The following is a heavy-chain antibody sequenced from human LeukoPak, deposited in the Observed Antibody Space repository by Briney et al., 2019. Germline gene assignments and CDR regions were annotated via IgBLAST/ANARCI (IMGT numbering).Heavy chain of an antibody. CDR2: IYHSGST. V-gene: IGHV4-38-2*02. D-gene: IGHD2-8*01. CDR3: ARGGKDIVLMVYARINWFDP. Sequence: SETLSLTCTVSGYSISSGYYWGWIRQPPGKGLEWIGSIYHSGSTYYNPSLKSRVTISVDTSKNQFSLKLSSVTAADTAVYYCARGGKDIVLMVYARINWFDPWGQGTLVTVSS. J-gene: IGHJ5*02. CDR1: GYSISSGYY.